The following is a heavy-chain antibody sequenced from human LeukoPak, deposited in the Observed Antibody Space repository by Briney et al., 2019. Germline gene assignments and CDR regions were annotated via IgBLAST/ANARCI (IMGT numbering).Heavy chain of an antibody. D-gene: IGHD3-10*01. V-gene: IGHV1-69*13. J-gene: IGHJ4*02. CDR3: AKGGHYGSGTFDY. Sequence: SVKVSCKASGYTFTSYGISWVRQAPGQGLEWMGGIIPIFGTANYAQKFQGRVTITADESTSTAYMELSSLRSEDTAVYYCAKGGHYGSGTFDYWGQGTLVTVSS. CDR2: IIPIFGTA. CDR1: GYTFTSYG.